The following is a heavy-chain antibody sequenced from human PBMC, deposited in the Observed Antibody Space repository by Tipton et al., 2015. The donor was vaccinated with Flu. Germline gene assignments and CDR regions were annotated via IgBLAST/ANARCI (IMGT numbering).Heavy chain of an antibody. J-gene: IGHJ4*02. CDR1: GYSFTDYW. CDR2: IYPGASDT. Sequence: VQLVQSGAEVKKSGESLKISCKGSGYSFTDYWIGWVRQMPGKGLEWMGSIYPGASDTIYSPSFQGQVTISADRSINTAYLQMNSLRAEDTAMYYCAKVIPEIVSGLDYWGQGTLVTVSS. V-gene: IGHV5-51*01. D-gene: IGHD5/OR15-5a*01. CDR3: AKVIPEIVSGLDY.